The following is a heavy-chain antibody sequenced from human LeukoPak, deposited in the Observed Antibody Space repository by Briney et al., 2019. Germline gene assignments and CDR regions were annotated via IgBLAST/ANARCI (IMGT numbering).Heavy chain of an antibody. CDR3: ARSSGYYGWFDP. CDR1: GGSISSYY. Sequence: SETLSLTCTVSGGSISSYYWSWMRQPPGKGLEWIGYIYYSGSTNYNPSLKSRVTISVDTSKNQFPLKLSSVTAANTAVYYCARSSGYYGWFDPWGQGTLVTVSS. D-gene: IGHD3-22*01. V-gene: IGHV4-59*01. CDR2: IYYSGST. J-gene: IGHJ5*02.